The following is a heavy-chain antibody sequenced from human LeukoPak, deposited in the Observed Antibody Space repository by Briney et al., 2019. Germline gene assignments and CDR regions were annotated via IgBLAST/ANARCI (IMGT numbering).Heavy chain of an antibody. V-gene: IGHV4-4*09. CDR1: GGSIRGYY. D-gene: IGHD3-10*01. CDR3: ARYLYDSGPFDL. CDR2: IHDSGST. J-gene: IGHJ4*02. Sequence: PSESLSLTCTVSGGSIRGYYWTWIRQSPGKGLEWIGFIHDSGSTNYNPSLKSRVITSLDTSKNKFSLKLSSVTAADTAVYYCARYLYDSGPFDLWGQGNLVTVSS.